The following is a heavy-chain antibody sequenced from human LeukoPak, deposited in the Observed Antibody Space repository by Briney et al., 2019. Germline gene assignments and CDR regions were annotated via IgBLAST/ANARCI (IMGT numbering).Heavy chain of an antibody. D-gene: IGHD3-10*01. Sequence: SETLSLTCTVSGGSVSSGSYYWSWIRQPPGKGLEWIGYIYYSGSANYNPSLKSRVTISVDTSKNQFSLKLSSVTAADTAVYYCARSYGSGNYFDYWGQGTLVTVSS. J-gene: IGHJ4*02. CDR1: GGSVSSGSYY. CDR2: IYYSGSA. CDR3: ARSYGSGNYFDY. V-gene: IGHV4-61*01.